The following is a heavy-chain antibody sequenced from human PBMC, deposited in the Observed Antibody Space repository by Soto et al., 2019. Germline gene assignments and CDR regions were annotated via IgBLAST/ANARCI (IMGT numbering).Heavy chain of an antibody. CDR1: GGTFRRYT. CDR2: IIPLFGTA. V-gene: IGHV1-69*01. Sequence: QVQLVQSGAEVKKPGSSVKVSCKASGGTFRRYTISWVRQAPGQGLEWMGGIIPLFGTANYVQKFQGRVTLIADESTSTAYMELSSLRSEDTAVYYCASHSPGGSFHRDYYYGMDVWSQGTTVTVSS. J-gene: IGHJ6*02. CDR3: ASHSPGGSFHRDYYYGMDV. D-gene: IGHD1-26*01.